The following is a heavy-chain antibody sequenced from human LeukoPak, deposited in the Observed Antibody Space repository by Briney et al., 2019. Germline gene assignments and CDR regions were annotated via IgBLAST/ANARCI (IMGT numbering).Heavy chain of an antibody. V-gene: IGHV1-24*01. J-gene: IGHJ4*02. CDR1: GYTLTELS. CDR2: FDPEDGET. CDR3: ATDLVGATAFDY. D-gene: IGHD1-26*01. Sequence: GATLKVSCKVSGYTLTELSMHWVRQAPGKGLEWMGCFDPEDGETIYAQKFQGRVTMTEDTSTDTAYMELSSLRSEDTAVYYCATDLVGATAFDYWGQGTLVTVSS.